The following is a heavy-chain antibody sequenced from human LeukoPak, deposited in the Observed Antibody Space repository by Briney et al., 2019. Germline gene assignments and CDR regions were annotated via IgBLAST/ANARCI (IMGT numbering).Heavy chain of an antibody. CDR1: GGSISSGGHY. V-gene: IGHV4-31*11. J-gene: IGHJ4*02. CDR3: ARRVGGFPTYYLDY. D-gene: IGHD3-16*01. CDR2: IYYTGRI. Sequence: SETLSLTCAVYGGSISSGGHYWSWVRQHPGKGLEWIGYIYYTGRINYNPSLKSRIAMSVDTSKNQFSLKLSSVTAADTAVYYCARRVGGFPTYYLDYWGQGTRVTVSS.